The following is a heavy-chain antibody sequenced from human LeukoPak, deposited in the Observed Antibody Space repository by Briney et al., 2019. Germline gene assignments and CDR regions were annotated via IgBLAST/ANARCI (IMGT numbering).Heavy chain of an antibody. CDR1: GYSITSGYY. CDR3: ARHSPGWELPYYFDY. D-gene: IGHD1-26*01. CDR2: IYHSGTA. Sequence: SETLSLTCTVSGYSITSGYYWGWIRQSPGKGLEWIGSIYHSGTAYYNPSLKSRVTISVDTSTNEFSLKLSSVTAADTAVYYCARHSPGWELPYYFDYWGQGTLVTVSS. J-gene: IGHJ4*02. V-gene: IGHV4-38-2*02.